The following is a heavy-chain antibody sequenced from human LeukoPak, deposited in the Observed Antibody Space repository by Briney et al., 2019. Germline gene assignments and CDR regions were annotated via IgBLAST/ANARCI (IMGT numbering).Heavy chain of an antibody. J-gene: IGHJ4*02. V-gene: IGHV4-38-2*02. Sequence: SETLSLTCTVSGYSISSGYYWGWIRQPPGKGLEWIGSIYHSGSTYYNPSLKSRVTISVDTSKNQFSLKLSSVTAADTAVYYCARGGVVVVIADYWGQGTLVTVSS. CDR1: GYSISSGYY. CDR3: ARGGVVVVIADY. CDR2: IYHSGST. D-gene: IGHD3-22*01.